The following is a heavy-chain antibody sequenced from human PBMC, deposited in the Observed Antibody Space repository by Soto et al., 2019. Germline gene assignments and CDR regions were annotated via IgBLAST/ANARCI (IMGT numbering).Heavy chain of an antibody. Sequence: QVQLVQSGAEVKKPGASVRVSCKASGYTFTSYYIHWVRQAPGQGVVWMAIVNPTGGSTNYAQNCQGRVTVTFGTTTPTVFIELSSLRYEDTAVYYCARQLAAGDSWGQGTLVSVSS. J-gene: IGHJ4*02. CDR2: VNPTGGST. CDR1: GYTFTSYY. CDR3: ARQLAAGDS. V-gene: IGHV1-46*03. D-gene: IGHD6-25*01.